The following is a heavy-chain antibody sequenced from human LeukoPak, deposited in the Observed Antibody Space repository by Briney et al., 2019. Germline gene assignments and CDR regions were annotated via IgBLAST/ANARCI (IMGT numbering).Heavy chain of an antibody. V-gene: IGHV3-30*02. Sequence: PGGSQRLSCAASGFTFSNYGMHWVRQAPGKGLEWVAFIRYDGSSKYYVDSVKGRFTISRDNAKNSLYLQMNSLRAEDTAVYYCARDPQYSSGWYEVWFDPWGQGTLVTVSS. J-gene: IGHJ5*02. CDR3: ARDPQYSSGWYEVWFDP. D-gene: IGHD6-19*01. CDR1: GFTFSNYG. CDR2: IRYDGSSK.